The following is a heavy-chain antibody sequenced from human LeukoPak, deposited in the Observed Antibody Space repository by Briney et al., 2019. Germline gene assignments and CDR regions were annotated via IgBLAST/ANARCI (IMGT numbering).Heavy chain of an antibody. CDR3: ARRSYGGDYYDY. CDR2: IYTGGST. D-gene: IGHD3-16*01. Sequence: ETLSLTCTVPGASISSDYWSWIRQPAGKGLEWIGRIYTGGSTNYNPSLRGRVTVSADTSKNQFSLKLSSVTAADTAVYYCARRSYGGDYYDYWGQGTLVTVSS. J-gene: IGHJ4*02. V-gene: IGHV4-4*07. CDR1: GASISSDY.